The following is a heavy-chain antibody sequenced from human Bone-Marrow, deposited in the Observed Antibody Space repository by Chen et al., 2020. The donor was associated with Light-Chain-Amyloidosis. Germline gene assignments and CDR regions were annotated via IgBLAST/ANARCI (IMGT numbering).Heavy chain of an antibody. D-gene: IGHD4-17*01. V-gene: IGHV3-30*18. CDR1: GFTFSNYG. Sequence: QMQLVESGGGVVQPGRSLRLSCAASGFTFSNYGMHWVRQAPGKGLEWVAVISYHGNDKYYADSMKGRFTISRDNFKSTLYLQMDSLRAEDTAVYYCAKDLLPRTVTTLGYWGQGTLVSVSS. CDR2: ISYHGNDK. J-gene: IGHJ4*01. CDR3: AKDLLPRTVTTLGY.